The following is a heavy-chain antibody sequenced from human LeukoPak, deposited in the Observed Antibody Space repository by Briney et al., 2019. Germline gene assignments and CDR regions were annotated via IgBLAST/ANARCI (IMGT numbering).Heavy chain of an antibody. CDR1: GYSISSGYY. D-gene: IGHD3-22*01. J-gene: IGHJ4*02. CDR3: ARWYYTGSGYYYDF. V-gene: IGHV4-38-2*02. CDR2: IYHSGTT. Sequence: PSETLSLTCTVSGYSISSGYYWGWIRQPPGKGLEWIGSIYHSGTTNYNPSLRSRVTISVDKSKNQFSLKLSSVTAADTAFYYCARWYYTGSGYYYDFWGQGTLVTVSS.